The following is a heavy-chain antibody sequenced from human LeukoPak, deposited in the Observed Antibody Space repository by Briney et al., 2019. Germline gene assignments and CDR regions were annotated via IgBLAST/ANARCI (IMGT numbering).Heavy chain of an antibody. J-gene: IGHJ3*02. D-gene: IGHD4-17*01. CDR3: ARVGPYGDGAFDI. CDR2: ISSSSSYI. V-gene: IGHV3-21*01. CDR1: GFTFSSYS. Sequence: GGSLRLSCAASGFTFSSYSMSWVRQAPGKGLEWVSSISSSSSYIYYADSVKGRFTISRDNAKNSLYLQMNSLRAEDTAVYYCARVGPYGDGAFDIWGQGTMVTVSS.